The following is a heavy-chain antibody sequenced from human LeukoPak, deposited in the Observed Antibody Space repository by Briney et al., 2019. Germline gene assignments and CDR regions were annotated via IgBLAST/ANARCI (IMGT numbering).Heavy chain of an antibody. V-gene: IGHV3-7*01. CDR1: GFTFSSYW. CDR3: ARDEVGGPVAAQYYYYYYYMDV. J-gene: IGHJ6*03. D-gene: IGHD6-19*01. CDR2: IKQDGSEK. Sequence: GGSLRLACAASGFTFSSYWMSWVRQAPGKGLEWVANIKQDGSEKYYVDSVKGRFTISRDNAKNSLYLQMNSLRAEDTAVYYCARDEVGGPVAAQYYYYYYYMDVWGKGTTVTVSS.